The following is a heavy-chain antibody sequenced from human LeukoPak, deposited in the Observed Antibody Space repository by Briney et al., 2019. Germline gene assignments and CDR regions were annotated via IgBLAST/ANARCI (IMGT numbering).Heavy chain of an antibody. CDR2: ISSSGINT. Sequence: GGSLRLSCAASGFTFSSYAMTWVRQAPGGGLEWVSLISSSGINTYYADSVKGRFTISRDNSKNTLYLQMNSLRAEDTAVYYCAKDRSGWFYFDYWGQGALVTVSS. CDR3: AKDRSGWFYFDY. V-gene: IGHV3-23*01. D-gene: IGHD6-19*01. J-gene: IGHJ4*02. CDR1: GFTFSSYA.